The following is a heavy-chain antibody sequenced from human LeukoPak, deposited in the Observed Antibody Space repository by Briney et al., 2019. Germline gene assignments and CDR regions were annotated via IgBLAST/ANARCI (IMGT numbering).Heavy chain of an antibody. Sequence: SETLSLTCTVSGGSISSSSYYWGWIRQPPGKGPEWIGSIYYSGSTYYNPSLKSRVTISVDTSKNQFSLKLSSVTAADTAVYYCARSGTIFGVVIYAFDIWGQGTMVTVSS. CDR2: IYYSGST. J-gene: IGHJ3*02. CDR3: ARSGTIFGVVIYAFDI. D-gene: IGHD3-3*01. CDR1: GGSISSSSYY. V-gene: IGHV4-39*07.